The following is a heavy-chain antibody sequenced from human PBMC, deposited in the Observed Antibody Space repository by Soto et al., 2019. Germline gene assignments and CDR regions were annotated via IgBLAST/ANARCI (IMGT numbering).Heavy chain of an antibody. D-gene: IGHD6-13*01. V-gene: IGHV3-23*01. Sequence: EVQLLESGGGLVQPGGSLRLSCAASGFTFSSYAMSWVRQAPGKGLEWVSQISSSGGHTHYAESVKGRFTISRDNSKNTLYLQMNSLRAEDTAVYYCARDLIVAAGRGTDYWGQGTLVTVSS. J-gene: IGHJ4*02. CDR2: ISSSGGHT. CDR3: ARDLIVAAGRGTDY. CDR1: GFTFSSYA.